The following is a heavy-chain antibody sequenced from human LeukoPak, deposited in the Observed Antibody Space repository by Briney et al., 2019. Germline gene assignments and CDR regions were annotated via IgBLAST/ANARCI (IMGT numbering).Heavy chain of an antibody. D-gene: IGHD5-18*01. V-gene: IGHV1-69*13. CDR1: GGTFSSYV. Sequence: GASVKVSCKASGGTFSSYVISWVRQAPGQGLEWMGGIIPIFGTANYAQKFQGRVTITADESTSTAYMELSSLRSEDTAVYYCARAAIQLGYYYYYYMDVWGKGTTVTISS. CDR3: ARAAIQLGYYYYYYMDV. J-gene: IGHJ6*03. CDR2: IIPIFGTA.